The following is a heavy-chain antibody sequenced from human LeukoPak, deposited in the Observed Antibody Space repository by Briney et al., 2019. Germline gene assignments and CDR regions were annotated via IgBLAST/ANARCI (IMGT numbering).Heavy chain of an antibody. CDR1: GGSISSSSYY. CDR2: IYYSGST. CDR3: AREVARMTTRQGGVVDY. J-gene: IGHJ4*02. V-gene: IGHV4-39*02. D-gene: IGHD1-1*01. Sequence: SETLSLTCTVSGGSISSSSYYWGWIRQPPGKGLEWIGSIYYSGSTYYNPSLKSRVTISVDTSKNQFSLKLSSVTAADTAMYYCAREVARMTTRQGGVVDYWGQGTLVTVSS.